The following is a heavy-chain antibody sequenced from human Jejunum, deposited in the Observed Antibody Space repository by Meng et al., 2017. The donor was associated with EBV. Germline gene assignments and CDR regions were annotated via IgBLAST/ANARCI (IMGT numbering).Heavy chain of an antibody. CDR3: TILSHCDGGICYSYDY. V-gene: IGHV1-18*01. D-gene: IGHD2-15*01. J-gene: IGHJ4*02. CDR2: ISAYNGNT. CDR1: GYTFTNYV. Sequence: VRWLRSGPEVREPGASVNASCKASGYTFTNYVVSWVRQAPGQGLEWMGWISAYNGNTDYAQKLQGRVTMTTDTPTSTAYMELRSLRSDDTAVYYCTILSHCDGGICYSYDYWGQGTLVTVSS.